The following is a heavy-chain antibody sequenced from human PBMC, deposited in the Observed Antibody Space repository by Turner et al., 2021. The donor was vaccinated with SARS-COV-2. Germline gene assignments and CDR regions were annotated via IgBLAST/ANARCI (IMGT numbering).Heavy chain of an antibody. CDR2: ISGSSTYI. D-gene: IGHD1-1*01. Sequence: EVQLVESGGGLVKPGGSLRLSCAASGFIFGSHNMNWVRQAPGEGLEWVSSISGSSTYIFYADSVKGRFTISRDNAKNSLYLQLNNLRAEDTALYYCARDHSPGPGTTDYWGQGTPVTVSS. CDR1: GFIFGSHN. V-gene: IGHV3-21*01. CDR3: ARDHSPGPGTTDY. J-gene: IGHJ4*02.